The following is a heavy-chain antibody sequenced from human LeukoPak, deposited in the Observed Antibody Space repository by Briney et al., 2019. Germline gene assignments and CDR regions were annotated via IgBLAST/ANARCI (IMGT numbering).Heavy chain of an antibody. CDR3: ARESYGDYAQFDY. D-gene: IGHD4-17*01. V-gene: IGHV3-21*01. CDR1: GFTFSSYS. CDR2: ISSSSSYI. J-gene: IGHJ4*02. Sequence: PGGSLRLSCAASGFTFSSYSMNWVRQAPGKGLEWVSSISSSSSYIYYAASVKGRFTSSRDNAKNSLYLQMNSLRAEDTAVYYCARESYGDYAQFDYWGQGTLVTVSS.